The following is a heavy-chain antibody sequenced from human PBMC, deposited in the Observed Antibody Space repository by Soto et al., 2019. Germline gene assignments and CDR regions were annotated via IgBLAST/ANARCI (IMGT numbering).Heavy chain of an antibody. CDR3: ARLKTGWFDP. J-gene: IGHJ5*02. Sequence: SETLSLTCTVSGGSISSYYWSWIRQPPGKGLEWIGYIYYSGSTNYNPSLKSRVTISVDTSKNQFSLKLSSVTAADMAVYYCARLKTGWFDPWGQGTLVTVSS. CDR2: IYYSGST. CDR1: GGSISSYY. V-gene: IGHV4-59*08.